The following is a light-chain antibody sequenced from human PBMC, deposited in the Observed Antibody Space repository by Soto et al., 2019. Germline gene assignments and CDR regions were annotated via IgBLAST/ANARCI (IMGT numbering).Light chain of an antibody. CDR2: DAY. Sequence: EVVLTQSPVTLSLSPGQRATLSCRASQSFRGLLAWYQQKPGQAPRLLIYDAYNRATGITPRFSGSGSGTDFTLTISSLEPEDSAVYYCQQRHMWPITFGQGTRLEIK. J-gene: IGKJ5*01. CDR3: QQRHMWPIT. V-gene: IGKV3-11*01. CDR1: QSFRGL.